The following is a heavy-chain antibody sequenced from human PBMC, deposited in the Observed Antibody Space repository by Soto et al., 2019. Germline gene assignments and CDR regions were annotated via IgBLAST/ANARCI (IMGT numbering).Heavy chain of an antibody. CDR2: ISGRGAAT. D-gene: IGHD3-3*01. CDR1: GFTFSSYG. Sequence: EVQLLESGGGLVQPGGSLRLSCASSGFTFSSYGMTWVRRPPGKGLEWVSAISGRGAATYYVDSVQGRFTISRDNSNNTLYLQMNSLRAEDTAVYSCAKVLYGVVTYFDSWGQGTLVTVSS. V-gene: IGHV3-23*01. J-gene: IGHJ4*02. CDR3: AKVLYGVVTYFDS.